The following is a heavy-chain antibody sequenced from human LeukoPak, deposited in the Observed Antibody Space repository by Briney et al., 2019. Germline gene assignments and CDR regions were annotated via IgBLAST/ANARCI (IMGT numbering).Heavy chain of an antibody. CDR2: IWYDGSNK. CDR3: ARDYFAVAGDY. V-gene: IGHV3-33*01. Sequence: GGSLRLSCAASGFTFSSYGMHWVRQAPGKGLEWVAVIWYDGSNKYYADSVKGRFTISRDNSKNTLYLQMNSLRAEDTAVYYCARDYFAVAGDYWGQGTLVTVSS. J-gene: IGHJ4*02. D-gene: IGHD6-19*01. CDR1: GFTFSSYG.